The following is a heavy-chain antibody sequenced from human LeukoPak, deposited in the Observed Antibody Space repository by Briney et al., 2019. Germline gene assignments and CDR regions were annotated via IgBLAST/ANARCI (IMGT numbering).Heavy chain of an antibody. CDR2: IYSGGDT. D-gene: IGHD6-6*01. CDR3: ARGGAARSAGH. V-gene: IGHV3-53*01. J-gene: IGHJ4*02. CDR1: GFTVSSNY. Sequence: GGSLRLSCAASGFTVSSNYVSWVRQAPGKGVEGDSVIYSGGDTYYADSVKGGFTLSRDNSKNVLSLQMNSLRAEDTAVYYCARGGAARSAGHWGQGTLVTVSS.